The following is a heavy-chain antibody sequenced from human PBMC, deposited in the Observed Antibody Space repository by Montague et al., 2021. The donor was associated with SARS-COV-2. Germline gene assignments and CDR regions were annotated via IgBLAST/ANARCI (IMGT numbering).Heavy chain of an antibody. CDR1: GFTFSSYS. V-gene: IGHV3-21*01. Sequence: SLRLSCAASGFTFSSYSMNWVRQAPGKGLEWVSSISSSSSYREYADSVKGRFTISRDNAKNTLYLQMNSRRAEDTAVDYCARVCGVEYCSGGNCYLGYWGQGTPVTVSS. CDR2: ISSSSSYR. CDR3: ARVCGVEYCSGGNCYLGY. J-gene: IGHJ4*02. D-gene: IGHD2-15*01.